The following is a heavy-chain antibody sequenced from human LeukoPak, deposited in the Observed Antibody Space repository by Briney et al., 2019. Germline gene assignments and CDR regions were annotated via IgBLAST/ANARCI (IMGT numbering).Heavy chain of an antibody. J-gene: IGHJ4*02. CDR1: GFIFSDYY. CDR2: TSSSGGAT. Sequence: GGSLRLSCAASGFIFSDYYMSWIRQVPGKGLEWVSYTSSSGGATYYAGFVKGRFTVSRDNAQNSLSLQMNSQRVEDTAVYYCARDRQVHTSVDSVEYWGQGALVTVSS. D-gene: IGHD5-12*01. V-gene: IGHV3-11*01. CDR3: ARDRQVHTSVDSVEY.